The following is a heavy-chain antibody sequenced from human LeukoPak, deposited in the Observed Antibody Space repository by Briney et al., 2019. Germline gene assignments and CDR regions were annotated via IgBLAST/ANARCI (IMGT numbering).Heavy chain of an antibody. V-gene: IGHV4-4*09. CDR1: GGSISSYY. CDR2: IYTSGST. D-gene: IGHD6-13*01. Sequence: PSETLSLTCTVSGGSISSYYWSWIRQPPGKGLEWIGYIYTSGSTNYNPSLKSRVTISVDTSKSQFSLKLSSVTAADTAVYYCARRVADPGWYFDLWGRGTLVTVSS. CDR3: ARRVADPGWYFDL. J-gene: IGHJ2*01.